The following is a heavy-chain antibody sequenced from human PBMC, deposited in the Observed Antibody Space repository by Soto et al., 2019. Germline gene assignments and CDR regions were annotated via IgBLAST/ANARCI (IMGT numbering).Heavy chain of an antibody. CDR3: ARVEGVRAYDAFDI. V-gene: IGHV4-59*01. D-gene: IGHD3-10*01. J-gene: IGHJ3*02. CDR1: GGSISSYY. Sequence: QVQLQESGPGLVKPSETLSLTCTVSGGSISSYYWSWIRQPPGKGLEWIGYIYYSGSTNYNPSLKSRVTISVDTSKNQFSLKLSSVTAADTAVYYCARVEGVRAYDAFDIWGQGTMVTVSS. CDR2: IYYSGST.